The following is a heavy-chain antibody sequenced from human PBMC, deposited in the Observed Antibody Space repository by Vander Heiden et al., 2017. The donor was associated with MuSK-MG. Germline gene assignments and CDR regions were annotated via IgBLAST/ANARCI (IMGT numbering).Heavy chain of an antibody. CDR3: ASPLDTDAFEI. J-gene: IGHJ3*02. CDR1: GYSFTSSW. CDR2: IYPGDSDT. D-gene: IGHD5-18*01. V-gene: IGHV5-51*03. Sequence: EVQLVQSGAEVKKPGESLKISCKGSGYSFTSSWIGWVRQMTGKGLEGMGIIYPGDSDTRYSPFFQGQVTISADKSISTAYLQGSSLKASDTVMYYCASPLDTDAFEIWGQGKMGTVSS.